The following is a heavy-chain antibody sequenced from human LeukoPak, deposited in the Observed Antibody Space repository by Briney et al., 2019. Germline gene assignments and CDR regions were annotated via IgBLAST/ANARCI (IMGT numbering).Heavy chain of an antibody. CDR3: GRDISAGGMDV. CDR2: LDFNSGRV. V-gene: IGHV3-9*01. CDR1: GPNLNGFA. J-gene: IGHJ6*02. Sequence: TGGSLRLSCAASGPNLNGFAMHWVRQASGKGLEWVSGLDFNSGRVGYADAVKGRFTISRDIAKNTLYLEMNRLRVEDTALYYCGRDISAGGMDVWGQGTTVTVSS.